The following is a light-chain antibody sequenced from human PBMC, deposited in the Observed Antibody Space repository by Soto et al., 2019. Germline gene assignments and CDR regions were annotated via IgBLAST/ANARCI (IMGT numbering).Light chain of an antibody. Sequence: IVLTQSTGTLSLSPGERATLSCRASQSVSSSHLAWYQQKPGQAPRLLSYGASSRATGIPDRFSGSGSGTDFTLTISRLEPEDFAVYYCQQYGSSPLTFGGGTKVDIK. J-gene: IGKJ4*01. V-gene: IGKV3-20*01. CDR1: QSVSSSH. CDR3: QQYGSSPLT. CDR2: GAS.